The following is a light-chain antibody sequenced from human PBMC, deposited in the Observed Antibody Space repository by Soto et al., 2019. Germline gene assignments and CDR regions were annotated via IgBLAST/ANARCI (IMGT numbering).Light chain of an antibody. J-gene: IGKJ1*01. CDR1: QRVTSNS. CDR3: QQYNNWPWT. Sequence: EIVLTQSPGTLSLSPGERATLSCRASQRVTSNSLAWYQQKPGQAPRLLFYGASTRATGIPARFSGSGSGTEFTLTISSLQSEDFAVYYCQQYNNWPWTFGQGTKVDIK. CDR2: GAS. V-gene: IGKV3-15*01.